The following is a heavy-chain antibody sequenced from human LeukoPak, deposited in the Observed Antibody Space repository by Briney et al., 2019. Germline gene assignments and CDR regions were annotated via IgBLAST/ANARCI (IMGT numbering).Heavy chain of an antibody. CDR3: ARRGYTYGWGWFDP. CDR2: IYTSGST. Sequence: SETLSLTCIVSGYSITSGYYWSWIRQPAGKGLEWIGRIYTSGSTNYNPSLKSRVTMSVDTSKNQFSLKLSSVTAADTAVYYCARRGYTYGWGWFDPWGQGTLVTVSS. CDR1: GYSITSGYY. D-gene: IGHD5-18*01. J-gene: IGHJ5*02. V-gene: IGHV4-4*07.